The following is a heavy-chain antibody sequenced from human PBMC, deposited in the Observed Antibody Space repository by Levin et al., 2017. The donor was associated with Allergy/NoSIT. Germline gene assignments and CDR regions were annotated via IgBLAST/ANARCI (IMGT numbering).Heavy chain of an antibody. CDR2: ISYDGSNK. D-gene: IGHD2-21*01. Sequence: GGSLRLSCAASGFTFSSYAMHWVRQAPGKGLEWVAVISYDGSNKYYADSVKGRFTISRDNSKNTLYLQMNSLRAEDTAVYYCARDIVAGVYYYYGMDVWGQGTTVTVSS. V-gene: IGHV3-30-3*01. J-gene: IGHJ6*02. CDR1: GFTFSSYA. CDR3: ARDIVAGVYYYYGMDV.